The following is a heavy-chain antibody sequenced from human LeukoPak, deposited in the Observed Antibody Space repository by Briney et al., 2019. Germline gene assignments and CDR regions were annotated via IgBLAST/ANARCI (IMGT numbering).Heavy chain of an antibody. J-gene: IGHJ5*02. CDR3: ARDVGSYSRPLNWFDP. CDR2: MWDDGSNK. V-gene: IGHV3-33*01. CDR1: GFTFSSYG. Sequence: GRSLRLSCAASGFTFSSYGMHWVRQAPGKGLEWVAVMWDDGSNKYYADSVKGRFTISRDNSKNTLYLQMNSLRAEDTAVYYCARDVGSYSRPLNWFDPWGQGTLVTVSS. D-gene: IGHD6-13*01.